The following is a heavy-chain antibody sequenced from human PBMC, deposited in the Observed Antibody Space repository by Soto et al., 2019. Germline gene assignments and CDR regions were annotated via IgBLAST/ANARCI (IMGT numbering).Heavy chain of an antibody. Sequence: ASVKVSCKASGYTFTSYGISWVRQAPGQGLEWMGWISAYNGNTNYAQKLQGRVTMTTDTSTSTAYMELRSLRSDDTAVYYCARDRSTVTPCYYYYGMDVWGQGTTVTVSS. CDR2: ISAYNGNT. V-gene: IGHV1-18*01. D-gene: IGHD4-17*01. J-gene: IGHJ6*02. CDR3: ARDRSTVTPCYYYYGMDV. CDR1: GYTFTSYG.